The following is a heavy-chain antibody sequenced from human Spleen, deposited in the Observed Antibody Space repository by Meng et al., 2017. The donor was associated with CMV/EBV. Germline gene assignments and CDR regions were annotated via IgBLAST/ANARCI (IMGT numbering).Heavy chain of an antibody. V-gene: IGHV3-30*02. CDR1: GFTFSSYG. CDR3: AKQFHSGSSPGFDY. CDR2: IRYDGSNK. Sequence: GESLKISCAASGFTFSSYGMHWVRQAPGKGLEWVAFIRYDGSNKYYADSVKGRFTISRDNSKNTLYLQMNSLRAEATAVYYCAKQFHSGSSPGFDYWGQGTLVTVSS. D-gene: IGHD1-26*01. J-gene: IGHJ4*02.